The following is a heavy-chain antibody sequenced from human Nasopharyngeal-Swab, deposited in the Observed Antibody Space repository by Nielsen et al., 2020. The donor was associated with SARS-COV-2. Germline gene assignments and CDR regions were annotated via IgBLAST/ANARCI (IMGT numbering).Heavy chain of an antibody. Sequence: GSLRLSCAASGFTFSDYYMSWIRQAPGKGLEWVSYISNSGSSTNYADSVRGRFTISRDNAKNSLYLQMSSLRAEDTAVYYCATTRGLGPGGWFESWGQGTLVTVSS. J-gene: IGHJ5*01. CDR2: ISNSGSST. CDR3: ATTRGLGPGGWFES. V-gene: IGHV3-11*03. D-gene: IGHD1-1*01. CDR1: GFTFSDYY.